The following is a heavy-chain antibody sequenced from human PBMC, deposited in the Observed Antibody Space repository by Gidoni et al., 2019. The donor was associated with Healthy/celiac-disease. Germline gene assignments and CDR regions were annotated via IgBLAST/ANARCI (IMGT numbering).Heavy chain of an antibody. J-gene: IGHJ6*02. CDR3: ARRRRDGYKGYYYYGMDV. Sequence: EVQLVESGGGLVQPGGSLRLSCAASGFTCSSYGMGWVRQAPGKGLEWVANIKQDGSEKYYVDSVKGRFTISRDNAKNSLYLQMNSLRAEDTAVYYCARRRRDGYKGYYYYGMDVWGQGTTVTVSS. D-gene: IGHD5-12*01. V-gene: IGHV3-7*04. CDR1: GFTCSSYG. CDR2: IKQDGSEK.